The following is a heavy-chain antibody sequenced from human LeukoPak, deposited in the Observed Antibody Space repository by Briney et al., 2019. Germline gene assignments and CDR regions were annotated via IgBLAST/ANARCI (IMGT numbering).Heavy chain of an antibody. Sequence: GGSLRLSCAASGCTFDDYGMSWVCQAPGKGLEWVSGINWNGGSTGYADSVKGRFTISRDNAKNSLYLQMNSLRAEDTALYYCARKYYYDSSGYQFDYWGQGTLVTVSS. CDR1: GCTFDDYG. V-gene: IGHV3-20*04. CDR2: INWNGGST. D-gene: IGHD3-22*01. J-gene: IGHJ4*02. CDR3: ARKYYYDSSGYQFDY.